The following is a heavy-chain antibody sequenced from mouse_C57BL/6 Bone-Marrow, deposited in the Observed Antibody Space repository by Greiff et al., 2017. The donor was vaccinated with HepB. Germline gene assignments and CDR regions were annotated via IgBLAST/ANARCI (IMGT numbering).Heavy chain of an antibody. J-gene: IGHJ4*01. Sequence: QVQLKESGAELVRPGASVTLSCKASGYTFTDYEMHWVKQTPVHGLEWIGAIDPETGGTAYNQKFKGKDILTADKSSSTAYMELRSLTSEDSAVYYCTRDIYYYAMNYWGQGNSVTVS. CDR3: TRDIYYYAMNY. CDR2: IDPETGGT. V-gene: IGHV1-15*01. CDR1: GYTFTDYE.